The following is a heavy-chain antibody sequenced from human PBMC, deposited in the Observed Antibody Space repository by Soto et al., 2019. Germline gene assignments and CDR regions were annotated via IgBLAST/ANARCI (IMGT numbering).Heavy chain of an antibody. CDR2: FDPEDGET. CDR3: ATNPSFDFWSGPYYYMDV. CDR1: GYTLTELS. D-gene: IGHD3-3*01. V-gene: IGHV1-24*01. J-gene: IGHJ6*03. Sequence: ASVKVSCKVSGYTLTELSMHWVRQAPGKGLEWMGGFDPEDGETIYAQKFQGRVTMTEDTSTDTAYMELSSLRSEDTAVYYCATNPSFDFWSGPYYYMDVWGKGTTVTVSS.